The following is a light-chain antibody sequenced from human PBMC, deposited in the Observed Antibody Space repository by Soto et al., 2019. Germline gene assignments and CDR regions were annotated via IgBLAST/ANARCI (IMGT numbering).Light chain of an antibody. CDR3: QQYDNWPPYT. CDR1: QSVSSN. J-gene: IGKJ2*01. CDR2: RAS. V-gene: IGKV3-15*01. Sequence: EIVMTQSPATLSVSPGERATLSCRASQSVSSNLAWYQQKPGQAPRLLIYRASTSATGIPARFSGSGSGTEFTLTISSLQSEDFAVYYCQQYDNWPPYTFGQGTKLEIK.